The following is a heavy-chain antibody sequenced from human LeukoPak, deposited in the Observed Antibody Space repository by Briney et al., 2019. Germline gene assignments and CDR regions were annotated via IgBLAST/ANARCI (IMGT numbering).Heavy chain of an antibody. CDR2: IYYSGST. V-gene: IGHV4-59*08. CDR3: ARHAASRSWGDFDY. CDR1: GGSITTYY. D-gene: IGHD6-13*01. J-gene: IGHJ4*02. Sequence: SETLSLTCTVSGGSITTYYWSWIRQPPGKGLEWIGYIYYSGSTSYNPSLKSRVTISVDTSKNQFSLNLSSVTAADTAVYYCARHAASRSWGDFDYWGQGTLVTDSS.